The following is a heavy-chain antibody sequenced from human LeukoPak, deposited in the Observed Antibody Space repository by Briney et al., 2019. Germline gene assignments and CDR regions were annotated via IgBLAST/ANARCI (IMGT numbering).Heavy chain of an antibody. CDR1: GFTFSSYS. Sequence: GGSLRLSCAASGFTFSSYSMNWVRQAPGKGLEWVSSISSSSSYIYYADSVKGRFTISRDNAKNSLYLQMDSLRAEDTAVYYCARAEIVVVVAATPIDYYYGMDVWGQGTTVTVS. J-gene: IGHJ6*02. V-gene: IGHV3-21*01. CDR3: ARAEIVVVVAATPIDYYYGMDV. D-gene: IGHD2-15*01. CDR2: ISSSSSYI.